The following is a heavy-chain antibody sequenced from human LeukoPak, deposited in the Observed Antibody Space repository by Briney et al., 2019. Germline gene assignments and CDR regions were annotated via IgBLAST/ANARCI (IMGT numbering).Heavy chain of an antibody. CDR3: ARVQGGDYGDYKLVWYFDL. CDR2: ISAYNGNT. CDR1: GYTFTSYG. V-gene: IGHV1-18*01. J-gene: IGHJ2*01. D-gene: IGHD4-17*01. Sequence: GASVKVSCKASGYTFTSYGISWVRQAPGQGLEWMGWISAYNGNTNYAQKLQGRVTMTTDTSTSTAYMELRSLRSDDTAVYYCARVQGGDYGDYKLVWYFDLWGRGTLVTVSS.